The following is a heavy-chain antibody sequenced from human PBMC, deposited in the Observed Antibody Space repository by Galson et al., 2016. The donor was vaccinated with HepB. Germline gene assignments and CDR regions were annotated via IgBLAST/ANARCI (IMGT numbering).Heavy chain of an antibody. CDR1: GFTFSSYT. J-gene: IGHJ4*02. D-gene: IGHD5-12*01. Sequence: SLRLSCAASGFTFSSYTMSWVRQAPGRGLVWVSLISGSGGSTHYADSEGRFTISRDNSKNTLYLQMYSLRAEDTAVYYCAKGRGAGYSGCEWNFDYWGQGSLVTVSS. CDR2: ISGSGGST. V-gene: IGHV3-23*01. CDR3: AKGRGAGYSGCEWNFDY.